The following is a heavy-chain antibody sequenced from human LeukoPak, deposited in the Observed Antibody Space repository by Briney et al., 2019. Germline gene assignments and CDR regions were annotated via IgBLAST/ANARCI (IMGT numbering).Heavy chain of an antibody. CDR1: GFTFSSYS. J-gene: IGHJ3*02. CDR2: ISSSSSYI. Sequence: PGGSVRLSCAASGFTFSSYSMNWVRQAPGKGLEWVSSISSSSSYIYYADSVKGRFTISRDNAKNSLYLQMNSLRAEDTAVYYCARDVVDTAMVPDAFDIWGQGTMVTVSS. D-gene: IGHD5-18*01. CDR3: ARDVVDTAMVPDAFDI. V-gene: IGHV3-21*01.